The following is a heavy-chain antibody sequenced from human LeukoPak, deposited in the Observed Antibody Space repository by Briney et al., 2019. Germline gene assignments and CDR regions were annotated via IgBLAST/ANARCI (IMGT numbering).Heavy chain of an antibody. D-gene: IGHD3-10*01. J-gene: IGHJ3*02. CDR1: GFTFSSYA. V-gene: IGHV3-30*04. CDR3: ARSDGYGLVDI. CDR2: ISHDGSNK. Sequence: GGSLRLSCAASGFTFSSYAMHWVRQAPGKGLEWVAVISHDGSNKYYADSVKGRFTISRDNSKNTLYLQMNSLRAEDTAVYYCARSDGYGLVDIWGQGTMVTVSS.